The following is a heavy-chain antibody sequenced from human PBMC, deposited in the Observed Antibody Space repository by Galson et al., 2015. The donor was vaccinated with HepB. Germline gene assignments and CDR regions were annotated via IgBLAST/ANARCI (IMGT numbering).Heavy chain of an antibody. CDR2: ISWNSGSI. CDR1: GFTFDDYA. Sequence: SLRLSCAASGFTFDDYAMHWVRQAPGKGLEWVSGISWNSGSIGYADSVKGRFTISRDNAKNSLYLQMNSLRAEDTALYYCAKVNIYNAFDIWGQGTMVTVSS. D-gene: IGHD1/OR15-1a*01. CDR3: AKVNIYNAFDI. J-gene: IGHJ3*02. V-gene: IGHV3-9*01.